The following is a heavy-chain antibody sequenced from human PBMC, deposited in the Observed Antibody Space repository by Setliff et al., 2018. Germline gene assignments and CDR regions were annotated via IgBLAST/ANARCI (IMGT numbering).Heavy chain of an antibody. CDR3: ARAPGRRSGYEPYYFDY. Sequence: SETLSLTCIVSGGPMNDFYYSWIRQSPGKGLEWIGNIYTSGSTNFNPSLKSRVTISVDTSKNQFSLKLSSVTAADTAVYYCARAPGRRSGYEPYYFDYWGQGTLVTVSS. CDR2: IYTSGST. V-gene: IGHV4-59*01. D-gene: IGHD5-12*01. CDR1: GGPMNDFY. J-gene: IGHJ4*02.